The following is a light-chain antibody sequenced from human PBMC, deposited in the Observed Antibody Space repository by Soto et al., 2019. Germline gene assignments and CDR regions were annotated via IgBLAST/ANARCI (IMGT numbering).Light chain of an antibody. V-gene: IGLV2-8*01. CDR2: EVS. J-gene: IGLJ1*01. CDR3: TSYAGSNNV. CDR1: SSDVGGYSY. Sequence: QSALTQPPSASGSPGQSVTISCTGTSSDVGGYSYVSWYQQHPGKAPKLMIYEVSKRPSGVPDRFSGSKSGNTASLTVSGLQAEDEAYYYCTSYAGSNNVFGTGTKLTVL.